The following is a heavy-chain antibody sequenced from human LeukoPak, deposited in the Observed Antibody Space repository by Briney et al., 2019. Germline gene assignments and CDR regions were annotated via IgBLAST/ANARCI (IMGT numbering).Heavy chain of an antibody. CDR3: ARATSNPLVVIPSTIHPFDY. J-gene: IGHJ4*02. D-gene: IGHD3-22*01. Sequence: ASVKVSCKASGYTFITYGISWVRQAPGQGLEWMGWINIYNGNTNYAQKVQGRVTMTRDPSTNTAYMELRSLRSDDTAVYYCARATSNPLVVIPSTIHPFDYWGQGTLVTVSS. CDR1: GYTFITYG. V-gene: IGHV1-18*04. CDR2: INIYNGNT.